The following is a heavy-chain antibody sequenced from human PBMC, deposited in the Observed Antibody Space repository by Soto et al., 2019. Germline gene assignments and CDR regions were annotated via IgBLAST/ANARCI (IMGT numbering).Heavy chain of an antibody. J-gene: IGHJ4*02. Sequence: QVQLQESGPGLVKPSQTLSLTCTVSGGFISSGGYYWSWIHQHPGKGLEWIGYIYYSGASYYNPSLKSRVTISVDTSKNHFSLRVTSVTAADTAVYYCARSPEWDLLTSSFDSWGQGTLVTVSS. CDR3: ARSPEWDLLTSSFDS. D-gene: IGHD1-26*01. V-gene: IGHV4-31*03. CDR2: IYYSGAS. CDR1: GGFISSGGYY.